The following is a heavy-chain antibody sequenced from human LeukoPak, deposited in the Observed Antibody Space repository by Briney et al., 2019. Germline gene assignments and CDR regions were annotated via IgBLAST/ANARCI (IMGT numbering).Heavy chain of an antibody. CDR1: GFTFSSYG. Sequence: GGSLRLSCAASGFTFSSYGMHWVRQAPGKGLEWVAFIRYDGSNKYYADSVKGRFTISRDNSKNTVYLQMNSLRAEDTAVYYCAKDVGRVVVPAAWGDYWGQGTLVTVSP. CDR3: AKDVGRVVVPAAWGDY. D-gene: IGHD2-2*01. J-gene: IGHJ4*02. CDR2: IRYDGSNK. V-gene: IGHV3-30*02.